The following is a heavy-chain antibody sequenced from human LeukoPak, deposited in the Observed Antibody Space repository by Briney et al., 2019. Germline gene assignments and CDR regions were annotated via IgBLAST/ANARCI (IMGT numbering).Heavy chain of an antibody. Sequence: GGSLRLSCAASGFAFSSQDMGWVRQAPGKGLEWVSAISDSGARTYYADSVKGRFTISRDNSKNMLFLQMNSLRAEDTAVYYCAKDARRTSGWYFLDYWGQGTLVIVSS. V-gene: IGHV3-23*01. CDR3: AKDARRTSGWYFLDY. J-gene: IGHJ4*02. CDR1: GFAFSSQD. D-gene: IGHD6-19*01. CDR2: ISDSGART.